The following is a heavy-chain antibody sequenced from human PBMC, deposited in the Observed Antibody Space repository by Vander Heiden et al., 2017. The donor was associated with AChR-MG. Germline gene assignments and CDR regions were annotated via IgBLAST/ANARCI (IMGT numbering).Heavy chain of an antibody. CDR1: GFTFSSYG. D-gene: IGHD4-17*01. CDR3: AKEGMTTVTTGAFDI. CDR2: ISYDGSNK. Sequence: QVQLVESGGGVVQPGRSLRLSCAASGFTFSSYGMHWVRHAPGKGLEWVAVISYDGSNKYYADSVKGRFTISRDNSKNTLYLQMNSLRAEDTAVYYCAKEGMTTVTTGAFDIWGQGTMVTVSS. J-gene: IGHJ3*02. V-gene: IGHV3-30*18.